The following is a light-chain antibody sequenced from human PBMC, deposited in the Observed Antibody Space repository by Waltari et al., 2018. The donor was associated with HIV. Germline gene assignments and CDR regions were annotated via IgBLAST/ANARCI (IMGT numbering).Light chain of an antibody. CDR1: TSNIGADYD. V-gene: IGLV1-40*01. Sequence: QSVLTQPPSVSGAPGQRVIISCTGGTSNIGADYDVHWYLQLPGTAPKLLIYNNYNRPSGVPDRFSGSKSGTSASLAIAGLQAEDEADYYCQSYDSSLSASVFGTGTTVSVL. CDR2: NNY. CDR3: QSYDSSLSASV. J-gene: IGLJ1*01.